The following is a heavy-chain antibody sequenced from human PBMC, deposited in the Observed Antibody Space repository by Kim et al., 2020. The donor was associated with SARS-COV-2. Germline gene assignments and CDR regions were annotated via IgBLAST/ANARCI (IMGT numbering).Heavy chain of an antibody. Sequence: GGSLRLSCAASGFPFSNYAMSWVHQAPGKGLEWVSAISGHGSNTYYADSVKGRFTISRDKSKSTLFLQMNSLRGEDTAVYYCAKDLVGSGDYYNFIDCWGQGTLVTVSS. J-gene: IGHJ4*02. CDR2: ISGHGSNT. CDR1: GFPFSNYA. CDR3: AKDLVGSGDYYNFIDC. D-gene: IGHD3-10*01. V-gene: IGHV3-23*01.